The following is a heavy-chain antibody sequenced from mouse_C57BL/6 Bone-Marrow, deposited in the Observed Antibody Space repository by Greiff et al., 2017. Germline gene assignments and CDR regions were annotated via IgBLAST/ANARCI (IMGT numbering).Heavy chain of an antibody. V-gene: IGHV5-6*01. CDR1: GFTFSSYG. CDR3: ARLAGTYFDY. D-gene: IGHD4-1*01. J-gene: IGHJ2*01. CDR2: ISSGGSYT. Sequence: EVQGVESGGDLVKPGGSLKLSCAASGFTFSSYGMSWVRQTPDKRLEWVATISSGGSYTYYPDSVKGRFTISRDNAKNTLYLQMSNLKTEDTAMYCCARLAGTYFDYWGQGTTLTVSS.